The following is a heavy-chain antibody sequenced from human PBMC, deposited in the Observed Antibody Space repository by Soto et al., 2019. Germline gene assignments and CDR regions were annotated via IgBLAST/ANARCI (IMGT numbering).Heavy chain of an antibody. CDR3: ARGLRSSSWYDGFLI. Sequence: PGGSLRLSCAASGFTFSDHYISWSRQAPGKGLQWVSYISGSGNTIYYADSVRGRFTISRDNAKNSLYLQMNSLTAEDTAVYYCARGLRSSSWYDGFLIWGQGTMVTVSS. J-gene: IGHJ3*02. V-gene: IGHV3-11*01. CDR1: GFTFSDHY. CDR2: ISGSGNTI. D-gene: IGHD6-13*01.